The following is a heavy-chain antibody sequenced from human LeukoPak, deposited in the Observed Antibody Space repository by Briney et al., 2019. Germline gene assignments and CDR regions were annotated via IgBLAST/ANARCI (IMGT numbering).Heavy chain of an antibody. J-gene: IGHJ4*02. CDR2: INHSGST. Sequence: SETLSLTCAVYGGSFSGYYWSWIRQPPGKGLEWIGEINHSGSTNYNPSLKSRVTISVGTSKNQFSLKLSSVTAADTAVYYCARERRQWLATYDYWGQGTLVTVSS. V-gene: IGHV4-34*01. CDR1: GGSFSGYY. D-gene: IGHD6-19*01. CDR3: ARERRQWLATYDY.